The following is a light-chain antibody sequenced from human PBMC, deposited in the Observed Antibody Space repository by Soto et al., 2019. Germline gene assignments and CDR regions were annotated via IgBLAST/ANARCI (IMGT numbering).Light chain of an antibody. CDR3: PESYTSPIT. CDR1: QNINKY. CDR2: TAS. J-gene: IGKJ5*01. V-gene: IGKV1-39*01. Sequence: DIQMTQPLSSLSASAGDRVTITCRASQNINKYLNWHQQKPGEAPNLLIYTASNLQSGVPSSFSGSGSGTDFTVTISCLLPEDFATFLCPESYTSPITFGQGKRRE.